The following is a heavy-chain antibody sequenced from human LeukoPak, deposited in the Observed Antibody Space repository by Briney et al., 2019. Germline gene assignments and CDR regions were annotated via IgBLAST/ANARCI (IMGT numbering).Heavy chain of an antibody. Sequence: GGSLRLSCAASGFTFSSYWMPWVRQVPGKGLVWVARINPGGSSITYADSVKGRFTITRDNAKNTLYLQMDSLRAEDTGVYYCARSNQADDYWGQGTLVTVSS. J-gene: IGHJ4*02. D-gene: IGHD1-14*01. V-gene: IGHV3-74*01. CDR3: ARSNQADDY. CDR1: GFTFSSYW. CDR2: INPGGSSI.